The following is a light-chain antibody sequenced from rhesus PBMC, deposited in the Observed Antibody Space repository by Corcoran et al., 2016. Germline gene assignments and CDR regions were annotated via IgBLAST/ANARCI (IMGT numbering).Light chain of an antibody. J-gene: IGKJ2*01. CDR3: YQHSSGYS. Sequence: QVILTQSPATLSLSPGERATLSCRASQSVSSYLAWYPQKPGQAPRLLIYGASSRATGIPDRFSGSGSGTDFTLTSSSLEPEDCGVYHCYQHSSGYSFGQGTKVEIK. CDR1: QSVSSY. CDR2: GAS. V-gene: IGKV3-10*01.